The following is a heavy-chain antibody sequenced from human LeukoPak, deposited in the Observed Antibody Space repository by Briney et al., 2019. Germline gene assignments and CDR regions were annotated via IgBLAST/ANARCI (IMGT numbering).Heavy chain of an antibody. CDR1: GFTFDDYA. CDR3: ARGVHLDV. Sequence: PGGSLRLSCAASGFTFDDYAMHWVRQAPGKGLEWVSGISWNSGSIGYADSVKGRFTISRDNAKNSLYLQMNSLRAEDTAVYYCARGVHLDVWGKGTTVTVSS. D-gene: IGHD3-10*01. CDR2: ISWNSGSI. V-gene: IGHV3-9*01. J-gene: IGHJ6*04.